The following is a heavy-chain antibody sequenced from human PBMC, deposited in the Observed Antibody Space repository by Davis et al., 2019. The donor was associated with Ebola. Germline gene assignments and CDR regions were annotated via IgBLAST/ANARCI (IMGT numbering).Heavy chain of an antibody. D-gene: IGHD1-7*01. CDR3: VKGNSNYYLEY. J-gene: IGHJ4*02. CDR1: GFTFSSYA. V-gene: IGHV3-30-3*01. Sequence: GESLKISCAASGFTFSSYAMHWVRQAPGKGLGWVAVISYDGSNKYYADSVKGRFTISRDNSKNTLYLQMNSLRAEDTAVYYCVKGNSNYYLEYWGQGTLVTVSS. CDR2: ISYDGSNK.